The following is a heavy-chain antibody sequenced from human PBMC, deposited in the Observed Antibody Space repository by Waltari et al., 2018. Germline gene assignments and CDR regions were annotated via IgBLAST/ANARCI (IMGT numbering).Heavy chain of an antibody. CDR3: ARDQGFSVRGAFNYFDY. V-gene: IGHV1-69*12. Sequence: QVQLVQSGAEVKKPGSSVKVSCKASGGTFSSYAISWVRQAPGQGLEWMGGIIPIFGTANYAQKFQGRVPITADESTSTAYMELSSLRSEDTAVYYCARDQGFSVRGAFNYFDYWGQGTLVTVSS. CDR1: GGTFSSYA. CDR2: IIPIFGTA. D-gene: IGHD3-10*01. J-gene: IGHJ4*02.